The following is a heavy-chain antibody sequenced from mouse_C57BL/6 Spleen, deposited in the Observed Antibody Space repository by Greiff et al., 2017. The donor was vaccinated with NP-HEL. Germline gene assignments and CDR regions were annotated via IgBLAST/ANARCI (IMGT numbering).Heavy chain of an antibody. CDR1: GFTFSSYA. V-gene: IGHV5-4*03. Sequence: EVKLVESGGGLVKPGGSLKLSCAASGFTFSSYAMSWVRQTPEKRLEWVATISDGGSYTYYPDNVKGRFTISRDNAKNNLYLQMSHLKSEDTAMYYCARGETGTGVDYWGQGTTLTVSS. D-gene: IGHD4-1*01. J-gene: IGHJ2*01. CDR3: ARGETGTGVDY. CDR2: ISDGGSYT.